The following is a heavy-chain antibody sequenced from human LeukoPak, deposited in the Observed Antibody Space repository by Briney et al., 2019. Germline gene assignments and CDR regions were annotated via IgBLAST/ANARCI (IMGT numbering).Heavy chain of an antibody. D-gene: IGHD2-15*01. CDR2: ISYDGRNK. CDR3: ARVPNCSGGSCYGYYFDS. Sequence: SGGTLRLSCAASGFTFSGYAMHWVRQAPGKGLEWVAGISYDGRNKYYADSVKGRFTIARDNSKNTLYLQMNSLRAEDTAVYYCARVPNCSGGSCYGYYFDSWGQGTLVTVSS. J-gene: IGHJ4*02. V-gene: IGHV3-30*04. CDR1: GFTFSGYA.